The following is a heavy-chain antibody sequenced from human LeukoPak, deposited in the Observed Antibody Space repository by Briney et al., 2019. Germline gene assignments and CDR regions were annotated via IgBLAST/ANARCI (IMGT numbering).Heavy chain of an antibody. J-gene: IGHJ4*02. CDR3: AKTAYSYRWNPDY. CDR1: GFTFDDYA. Sequence: GGSLRLSCAASGFTFDDYAIHWVRQAPGKGLEWVSLISGDGGSTYYADSVKGRFTISRDNSKNSLYLQMSTLRTEDPALYYCAKTAYSYRWNPDYWGQGTLVTVSS. CDR2: ISGDGGST. V-gene: IGHV3-43*02. D-gene: IGHD1-1*01.